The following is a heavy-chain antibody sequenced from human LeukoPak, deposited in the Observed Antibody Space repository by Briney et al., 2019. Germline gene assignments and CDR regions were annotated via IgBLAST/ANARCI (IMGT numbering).Heavy chain of an antibody. D-gene: IGHD3-10*01. CDR3: ARDHEEGNYGMDV. Sequence: SGGSLRLSCAASGFTFSSYNMNWVRQAPGKGLEWVSSISLSSTYIYYADSVRGRFTISRDNAKNSLYLQMNSLRAKDTAVYYCARDHEEGNYGMDVWGQGTTVIVSS. CDR1: GFTFSSYN. J-gene: IGHJ6*02. V-gene: IGHV3-21*01. CDR2: ISLSSTYI.